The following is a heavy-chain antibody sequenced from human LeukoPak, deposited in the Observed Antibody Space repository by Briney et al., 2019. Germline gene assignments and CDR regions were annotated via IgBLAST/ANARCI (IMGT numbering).Heavy chain of an antibody. J-gene: IGHJ4*02. CDR3: AREKYDILTGYSPYFFDY. CDR1: GFTFSSYS. D-gene: IGHD3-9*01. V-gene: IGHV3-21*01. CDR2: ISSSSSYI. Sequence: GGSLRLSCAASGFTFSSYSMNWVRQAPGKGLEWVSSISSSSSYIYYADSVKGRFTISRDNAKNSLYLQMNSLGAEDTAVYYCAREKYDILTGYSPYFFDYWGQGTLVTVSS.